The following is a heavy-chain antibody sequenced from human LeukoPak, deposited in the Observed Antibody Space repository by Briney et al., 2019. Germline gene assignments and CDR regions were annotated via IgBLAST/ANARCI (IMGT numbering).Heavy chain of an antibody. V-gene: IGHV3-23*01. J-gene: IGHJ4*02. Sequence: GGSLRLSCAASGFIFSGYAMTWVRQAPGKGLEWVSGIDASGGRTHYAGSMKGRFTISRDNSKNMVYLQINGLRPEDTALYFCAKGTTTWIKTEEYWGQGTLVTVSS. CDR3: AKGTTTWIKTEEY. CDR1: GFIFSGYA. D-gene: IGHD1-1*01. CDR2: IDASGGRT.